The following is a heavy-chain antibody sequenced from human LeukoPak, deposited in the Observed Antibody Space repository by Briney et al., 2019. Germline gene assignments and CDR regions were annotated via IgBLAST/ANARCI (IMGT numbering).Heavy chain of an antibody. CDR3: ERPHRIAVDGTGSSKDVDY. Sequence: SETLSLTCAVYGGSFSGYYWSWIRQPPGKGLEWIGEINHSGTTKYNPASKSRLTISLDTSNNQTSLKLITIPAADTTADYCERPHRIAVDGTGSSKDVDYWGPGTLVTISS. CDR1: GGSFSGYY. D-gene: IGHD6-19*01. CDR2: INHSGTT. V-gene: IGHV4-34*01. J-gene: IGHJ4*02.